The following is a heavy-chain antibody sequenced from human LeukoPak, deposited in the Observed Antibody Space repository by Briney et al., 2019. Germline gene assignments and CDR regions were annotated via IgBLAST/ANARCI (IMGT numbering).Heavy chain of an antibody. CDR3: ARDRGDYGDYLEFDY. CDR1: GYTFTGYY. Sequence: ASVKVSCKASGYTFTGYYMHWVRQAPGQGLEWMGWINPNSGGTNYAQKFQGRATMTRDTSISTAYMELSRLRSDDTAVYYCARDRGDYGDYLEFDYWGQGTLVTVSS. D-gene: IGHD4-17*01. J-gene: IGHJ4*02. V-gene: IGHV1-2*02. CDR2: INPNSGGT.